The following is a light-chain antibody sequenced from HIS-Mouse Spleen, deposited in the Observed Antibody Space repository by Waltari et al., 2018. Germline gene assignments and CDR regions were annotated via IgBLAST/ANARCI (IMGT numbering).Light chain of an antibody. CDR3: MQALQTPIT. CDR1: QSLLHSNGYNY. Sequence: DIVMTQSPLSLPVTPAEPASISCMSSQSLLHSNGYNYLDWYLQKPGQSPQLLIYLGSNRASGVPDRFSGSGSGTDFTLKISRVEAEDVGVYYCMQALQTPITFGQGTRLEIK. J-gene: IGKJ5*01. V-gene: IGKV2-28*01. CDR2: LGS.